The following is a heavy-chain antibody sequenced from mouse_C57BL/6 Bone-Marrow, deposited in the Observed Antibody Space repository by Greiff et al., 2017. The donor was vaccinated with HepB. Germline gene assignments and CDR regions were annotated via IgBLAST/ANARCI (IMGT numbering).Heavy chain of an antibody. CDR2: ISNLAYSI. D-gene: IGHD1-1*01. Sequence: EVKVVESGGGLVQPGGSLKLSCAASGFTFSDYGMAWVRQAPRKGPEWVAFISNLAYSIYYADTVTGRFTISRENAKNTLYLEMSSLRSEDTAMYYCARRGDYYGSSYRNWYFDVWGTGTTVTVSS. V-gene: IGHV5-15*04. CDR1: GFTFSDYG. J-gene: IGHJ1*03. CDR3: ARRGDYYGSSYRNWYFDV.